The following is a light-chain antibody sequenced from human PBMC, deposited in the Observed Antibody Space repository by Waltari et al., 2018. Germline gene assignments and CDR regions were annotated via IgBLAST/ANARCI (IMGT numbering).Light chain of an antibody. J-gene: IGKJ5*01. Sequence: DIVMTQSPDSLAVSLGERATINCKSSQSVLHSSNNKNYLAWYQQKPGQHPKLLIYWASTRESGVPDRFSGSGSGTDFTLTISSLQAEDVAVYYCQQYYSTPPITFGQGTRLEIK. CDR3: QQYYSTPPIT. CDR1: QSVLHSSNNKNY. V-gene: IGKV4-1*01. CDR2: WAS.